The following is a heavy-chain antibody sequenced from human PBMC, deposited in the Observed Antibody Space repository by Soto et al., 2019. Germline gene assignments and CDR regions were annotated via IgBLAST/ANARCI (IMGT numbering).Heavy chain of an antibody. V-gene: IGHV2-5*02. J-gene: IGHJ4*02. CDR1: GFSLNTRGVG. D-gene: IGHD3-10*01. CDR3: AHNNYYGSGSVY. CDR2: IYWDNDK. Sequence: QITLKESGPTLVKPTQTLTLTCAFSGFSLNTRGVGVGWIRQPPGKALEWLALIYWDNDKRYSPSLKSRLTITTDTPKNPVVLMMTDMVPVDTATYYCAHNNYYGSGSVYWGQGTLVTVSS.